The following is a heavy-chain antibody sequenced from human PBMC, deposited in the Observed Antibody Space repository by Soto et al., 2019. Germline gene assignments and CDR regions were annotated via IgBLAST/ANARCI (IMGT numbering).Heavy chain of an antibody. CDR2: IWYDGSNK. CDR3: ARDSHVGSGWQLTADY. Sequence: GGSLRLSCAASGFTFSSYGMHWVRQAPGKGLEWVAVIWYDGSNKYYAESVKGRFTISRDNSKNTLYLQMNSLRAEDTAVYYCARDSHVGSGWQLTADYWGQGTLLTVSS. J-gene: IGHJ4*02. D-gene: IGHD6-19*01. V-gene: IGHV3-33*01. CDR1: GFTFSSYG.